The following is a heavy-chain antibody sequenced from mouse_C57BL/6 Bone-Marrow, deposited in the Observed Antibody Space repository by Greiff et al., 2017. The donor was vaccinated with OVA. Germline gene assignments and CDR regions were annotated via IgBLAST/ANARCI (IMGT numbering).Heavy chain of an antibody. D-gene: IGHD2-2*01. CDR3: TRRYGYPYYAMDY. Sequence: QVQLQQSGAELVRPGASVTLSCKASGYTFTDYEMHWVKQTPVHGLEWIGAIDPETGGTAYNQKFKGKAILTADKSSSTAYMELRSLTSEDSAVYYCTRRYGYPYYAMDYWGQGTSVTVSS. CDR1: GYTFTDYE. J-gene: IGHJ4*01. CDR2: IDPETGGT. V-gene: IGHV1-15*01.